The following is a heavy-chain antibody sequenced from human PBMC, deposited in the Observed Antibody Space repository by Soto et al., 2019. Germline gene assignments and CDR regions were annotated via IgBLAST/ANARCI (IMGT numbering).Heavy chain of an antibody. Sequence: ASVKVSCKASGYTFTSYGISWVRQAPGQGLEWMGWISAYNGNTNYAQKLQGRVTMTTDTSTSTAYMELRSLRSDDTAVYYCARDSTVVPSQGVGYFHHWGQGTLVTGSA. CDR2: ISAYNGNT. V-gene: IGHV1-18*04. D-gene: IGHD2-21*01. CDR3: ARDSTVVPSQGVGYFHH. J-gene: IGHJ4*02. CDR1: GYTFTSYG.